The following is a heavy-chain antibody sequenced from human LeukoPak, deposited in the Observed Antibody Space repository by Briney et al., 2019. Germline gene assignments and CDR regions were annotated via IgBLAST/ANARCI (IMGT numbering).Heavy chain of an antibody. V-gene: IGHV3-21*01. J-gene: IGHJ4*02. D-gene: IGHD1-26*01. CDR3: ARVFSGTYLNYHHFDY. CDR2: SSSSSSYI. CDR1: GFTFDDYG. Sequence: GGSLRLSCAASGFTFDDYGMSWVRQAPGKGLEWVSSSSSSSSYIYYADSVKGRFTVSRNNAKNSLYLQMDSLRAEDTAVYYCARVFSGTYLNYHHFDYWGQGTLVTVSS.